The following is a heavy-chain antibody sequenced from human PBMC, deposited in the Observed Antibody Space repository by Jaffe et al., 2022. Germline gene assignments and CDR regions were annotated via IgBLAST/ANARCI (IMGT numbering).Heavy chain of an antibody. D-gene: IGHD2-15*01. V-gene: IGHV3-23*01. CDR1: GFTFSSYA. Sequence: EVQLLESGGGLVQPGGSLRLSCAASGFTFSSYAMSWVRQAPGKGLEWVSAISGSGGSTYYADSVKGRFTISRDNSKNTLYLQMNSLRAEDTAVYYCAKLKAVVVAATLSAFDIWGQGTMVTVSS. CDR2: ISGSGGST. J-gene: IGHJ3*02. CDR3: AKLKAVVVAATLSAFDI.